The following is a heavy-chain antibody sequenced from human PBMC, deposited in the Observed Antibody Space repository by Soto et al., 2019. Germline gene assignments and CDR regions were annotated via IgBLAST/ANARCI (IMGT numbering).Heavy chain of an antibody. CDR1: GGTFSSYA. CDR3: ARTNSSSWYRWYFDY. D-gene: IGHD6-13*01. V-gene: IGHV1-69*13. Sequence: EASVKVSCKASGGTFSSYAISWVRQAPGQGLEWMGGIIPIFGTANYAQKFQGRVTITADESTSTAYMELSSLRSEDTAVYYCARTNSSSWYRWYFDYWGQGTLVTVAS. CDR2: IIPIFGTA. J-gene: IGHJ4*02.